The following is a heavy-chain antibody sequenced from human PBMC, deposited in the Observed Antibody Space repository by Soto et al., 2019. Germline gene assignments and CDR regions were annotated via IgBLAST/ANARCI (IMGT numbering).Heavy chain of an antibody. CDR2: IYYSGST. CDR1: GGSISSYY. CDR3: ARLLFGAANWFDP. Sequence: SETLSLTCIVSGGSISSYYWSWIRQPPGKGLEWIGYIYYSGSTNYNPSLKSRVTISVDTSKNQFSLKLSSVTAADTAVYYCARLLFGAANWFDPGGQGTVVTVSS. V-gene: IGHV4-59*01. D-gene: IGHD3-10*01. J-gene: IGHJ5*02.